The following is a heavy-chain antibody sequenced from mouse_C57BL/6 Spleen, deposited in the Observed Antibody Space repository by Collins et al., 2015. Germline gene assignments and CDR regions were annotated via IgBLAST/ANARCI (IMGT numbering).Heavy chain of an antibody. CDR3: ARGVSGFDY. D-gene: IGHD4-1*01. J-gene: IGHJ2*01. CDR1: GYTFTKLW. Sequence: QIQLVQSGPELKKPGETVKISCKASGYTFTKLWNELGEAGSRKGLKWMGWINTNTGEPTYAEEFKGRFAFSLETSASTAYLQINNLKNEDTATYFCARGVSGFDYWGQGTTLTVSS. CDR2: INTNTGEP. V-gene: IGHV9-3*02.